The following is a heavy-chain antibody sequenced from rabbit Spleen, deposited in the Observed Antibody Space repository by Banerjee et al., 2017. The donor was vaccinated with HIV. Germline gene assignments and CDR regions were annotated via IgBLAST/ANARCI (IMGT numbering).Heavy chain of an antibody. J-gene: IGHJ4*01. V-gene: IGHV1S45*01. CDR2: IYTGGSGGI. D-gene: IGHD2-1*01. Sequence: QEQLVESGGGLVKPEGSLTLTCKASGFSFSDRDVMCWVRQAPGKGLEWIGCIYTGGSGGIYYASWARGRFTISKTSSTTVTLQMTSLTAADTATYFCARDLPTVIGWNLNLWGPGTLVTVS. CDR3: ARDLPTVIGWNLNL. CDR1: GFSFSDRDV.